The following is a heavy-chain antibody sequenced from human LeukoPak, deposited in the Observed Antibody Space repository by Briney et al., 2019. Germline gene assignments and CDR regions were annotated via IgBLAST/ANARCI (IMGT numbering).Heavy chain of an antibody. J-gene: IGHJ3*02. V-gene: IGHV5-51*01. D-gene: IGHD2-2*01. CDR3: AITPRGVVVPAAMEFAFDI. CDR2: IYPGDSDT. CDR1: GYSFTSYW. Sequence: GESLKISCKGSGYSFTSYWIGWVRQMPGKGLGWMGIIYPGDSDTRYSPSFQGQVTISADKSISTAYLQWSSLKASDTAMYYCAITPRGVVVPAAMEFAFDIWGQGTMVTVSS.